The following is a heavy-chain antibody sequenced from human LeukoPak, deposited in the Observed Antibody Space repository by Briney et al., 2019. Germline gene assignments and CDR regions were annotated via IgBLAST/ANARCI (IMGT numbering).Heavy chain of an antibody. CDR3: ATSDDSSGSD. D-gene: IGHD3-22*01. CDR2: INLDGSVI. Sequence: PGGSLRLSCAASAFTFSGYWMSWVRQAQGKGLEWVANINLDGSVIHYVDSAKGRFTISRDNAKNSLYLQMNYLRAEDTALYYCATSDDSSGSDWGQGTLITVSS. CDR1: AFTFSGYW. J-gene: IGHJ4*02. V-gene: IGHV3-7*01.